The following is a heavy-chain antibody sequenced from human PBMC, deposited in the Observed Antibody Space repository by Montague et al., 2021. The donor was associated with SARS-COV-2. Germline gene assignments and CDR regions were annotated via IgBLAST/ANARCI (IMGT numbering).Heavy chain of an antibody. D-gene: IGHD3-3*01. J-gene: IGHJ6*02. CDR1: GFIFSSYE. CDR2: ISSSGSTI. Sequence: SRRLSCAASGFIFSSYEMNWVRQAPGKGLEWVSYISSSGSTIYYADSVKGRFTISRDNAKNSLYLQMNSLRAEDTAVYYCAREPRETGSDWYYDFWSGYSLPRGYYYYGMDVWGQGTTVTVSS. V-gene: IGHV3-48*03. CDR3: AREPRETGSDWYYDFWSGYSLPRGYYYYGMDV.